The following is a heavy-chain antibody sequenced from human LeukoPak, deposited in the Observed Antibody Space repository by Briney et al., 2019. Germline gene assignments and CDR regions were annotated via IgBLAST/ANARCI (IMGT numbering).Heavy chain of an antibody. V-gene: IGHV3-33*06. CDR1: GFTFSSYG. CDR3: AKDGRLYGDYGIDY. J-gene: IGHJ4*02. D-gene: IGHD4-17*01. CDR2: IWYDGSNK. Sequence: GGSLRLSCAASGFTFSSYGMHWVRQAPGKGLEWVAVIWYDGSNKYYADSVKGRFTISRDNSKNTLYLQMNSLRAKDTAVYYCAKDGRLYGDYGIDYWGQGTLVTVSS.